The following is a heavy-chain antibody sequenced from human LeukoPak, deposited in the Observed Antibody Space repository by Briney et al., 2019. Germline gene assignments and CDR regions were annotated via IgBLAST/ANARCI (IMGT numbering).Heavy chain of an antibody. CDR2: ISYDGSNK. Sequence: GGSLRLSCAASGFTFSSYAMHWVRQAPGKGLEWVAVISYDGSNKYYADSVKGRFTISRDNAKSTVYLQMNSLRAADTSLYYCGRESDVVPGAIDYWGQGTLLTVSP. J-gene: IGHJ4*02. D-gene: IGHD2-2*01. V-gene: IGHV3-30*04. CDR3: GRESDVVPGAIDY. CDR1: GFTFSSYA.